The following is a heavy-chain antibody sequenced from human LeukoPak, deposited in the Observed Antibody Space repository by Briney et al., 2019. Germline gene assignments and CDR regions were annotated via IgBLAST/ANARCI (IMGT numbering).Heavy chain of an antibody. CDR1: GFTFSSYS. V-gene: IGHV3-21*01. Sequence: PGGSLRLSCAASGFTFSSYSMNWVRQAPGKGLEWVSSISSSSSYIYYADSVKGRFTISRDNAKNSLYLQMNSLRAEDTAVYYCARVSVVHGYFDYWGQGTLVTVSS. CDR3: ARVSVVHGYFDY. D-gene: IGHD2-15*01. CDR2: ISSSSSYI. J-gene: IGHJ4*02.